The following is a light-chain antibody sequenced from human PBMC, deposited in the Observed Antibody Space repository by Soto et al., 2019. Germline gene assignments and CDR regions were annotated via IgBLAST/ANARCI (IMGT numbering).Light chain of an antibody. CDR1: SSDVGGYKY. CDR3: ISYAGINNLGV. Sequence: QSALTQPPSASGSPGQSVTISCTGTSSDVGGYKYVSWYQQQPGKAPKLMIFEVNKRPSGVPDRFSGSKSGNTASLTVSGLQAEDEAYYYCISYAGINNLGVFGTGTKLTVL. CDR2: EVN. J-gene: IGLJ1*01. V-gene: IGLV2-8*01.